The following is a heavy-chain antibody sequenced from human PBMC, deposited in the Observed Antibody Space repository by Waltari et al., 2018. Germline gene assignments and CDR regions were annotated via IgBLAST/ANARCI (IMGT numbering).Heavy chain of an antibody. CDR2: IKQDGSEK. J-gene: IGHJ6*02. CDR1: GFTFRSYW. V-gene: IGHV3-7*03. CDR3: ARDVGSRDV. Sequence: EVQLVESGGGLVQPGGSLRLSCAASGFTFRSYWMRWVRQAPGKGLEWVANIKQDGSEKYYLDSVKGRFTSSRDNAKNSLYLQMNSLRAEDTAVYYCARDVGSRDVWGQGTTVTVSS. D-gene: IGHD2-2*03.